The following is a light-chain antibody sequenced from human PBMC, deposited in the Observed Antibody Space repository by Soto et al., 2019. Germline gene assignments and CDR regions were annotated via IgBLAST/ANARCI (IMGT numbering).Light chain of an antibody. CDR2: GAS. J-gene: IGKJ2*01. CDR1: LSVSSK. CDR3: QQYNYWPQT. V-gene: IGKV3-15*01. Sequence: EIVMTQSPVTLSVSPGERATLSCRASLSVSSKLAWYQQKPCQAPRLLICGASTRATGITARFSGSGSGTEFTLSISSLQSEYFAVYYCQQYNYWPQTFGQGTKLVIK.